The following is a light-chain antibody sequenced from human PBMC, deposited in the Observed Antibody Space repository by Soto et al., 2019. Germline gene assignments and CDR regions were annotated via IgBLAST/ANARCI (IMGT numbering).Light chain of an antibody. CDR3: QQYYSYPRT. CDR1: QSISVW. J-gene: IGKJ1*01. Sequence: DIQMTQSPSTLSASVGDRVTITCRASQSISVWLAWYQQKAGKAPNLLIYKASRLESGVPSKFSGRGSETEFTLTISGLQSEDFATYYCQQYYSYPRTFGPGTKVDIK. CDR2: KAS. V-gene: IGKV1-5*03.